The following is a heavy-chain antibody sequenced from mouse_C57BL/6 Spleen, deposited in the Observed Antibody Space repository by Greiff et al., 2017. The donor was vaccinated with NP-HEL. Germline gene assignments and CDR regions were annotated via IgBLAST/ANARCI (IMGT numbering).Heavy chain of an antibody. CDR1: GYTFTSYW. CDR2: LYPGSGST. Sequence: QVQLQQPGAELVKPGASVKMSCKASGYTFTSYWITWVKQRPGQGLEWIGDLYPGSGSTNYNEKFKSKATLTVDTSSSTAYMQLSSLTSEDSAVYYCAREWDDYDSYWYFDVWGTGTTVTVSS. D-gene: IGHD2-4*01. CDR3: AREWDDYDSYWYFDV. V-gene: IGHV1-55*01. J-gene: IGHJ1*03.